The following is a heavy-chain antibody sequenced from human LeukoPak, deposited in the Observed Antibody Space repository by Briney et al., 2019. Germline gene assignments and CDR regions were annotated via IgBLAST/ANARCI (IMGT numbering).Heavy chain of an antibody. CDR2: SYYSGST. J-gene: IGHJ4*02. V-gene: IGHV4-31*03. CDR3: VTRYYDSSGYRPDFDY. CDR1: GGSISSGGYY. D-gene: IGHD3-22*01. Sequence: SQTLSLTCTVSGGSISSGGYYWSWIRQHPGKGLEWIGYSYYSGSTYYNPSLKSRVTISVDTSKNQFSLKLSSVTAADTAVYYCVTRYYDSSGYRPDFDYWGQGTLVTVSS.